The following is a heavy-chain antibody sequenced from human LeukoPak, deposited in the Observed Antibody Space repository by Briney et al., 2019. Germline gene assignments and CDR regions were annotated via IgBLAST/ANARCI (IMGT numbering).Heavy chain of an antibody. D-gene: IGHD5-24*01. Sequence: GGSLRLSCAASGFTFDDYAMHWVRKAPGKGLEWVSGISWNSGSIGYADSVKGRFTISRDNAKNTLYLQMNSLRAEDTAVYYCARDRMATIYYYYYGMDVWGQGTTVTVS. V-gene: IGHV3-9*01. CDR3: ARDRMATIYYYYYGMDV. CDR1: GFTFDDYA. J-gene: IGHJ6*02. CDR2: ISWNSGSI.